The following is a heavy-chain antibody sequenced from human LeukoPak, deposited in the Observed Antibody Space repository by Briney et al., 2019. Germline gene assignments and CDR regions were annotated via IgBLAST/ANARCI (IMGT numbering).Heavy chain of an antibody. Sequence: ASVKVSCKASGYTFTSYGISWMRQAPGQGLEWVGWISTYNGNTDYPQKLQGRVTMTPDTSTSTAYMELRSLRSDDTAVYYCARDSLPYYYDSSGYGGAAFDIWGQGTMVTVSS. J-gene: IGHJ3*02. D-gene: IGHD3-22*01. CDR1: GYTFTSYG. CDR3: ARDSLPYYYDSSGYGGAAFDI. V-gene: IGHV1-18*01. CDR2: ISTYNGNT.